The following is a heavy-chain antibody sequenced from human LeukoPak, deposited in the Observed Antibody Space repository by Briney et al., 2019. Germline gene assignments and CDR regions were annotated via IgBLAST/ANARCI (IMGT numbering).Heavy chain of an antibody. V-gene: IGHV1-69*05. Sequence: ASVKVSCKASGGTFSSYAISWVRQAPGQGREWMGGIIPIFGTANYAQKFQGRVTITTDESTSTAYMELSSLRSEDTAVYYCARENGFWYRACDIWGQGTMVTVSS. CDR2: IIPIFGTA. D-gene: IGHD3/OR15-3a*01. CDR1: GGTFSSYA. CDR3: ARENGFWYRACDI. J-gene: IGHJ3*02.